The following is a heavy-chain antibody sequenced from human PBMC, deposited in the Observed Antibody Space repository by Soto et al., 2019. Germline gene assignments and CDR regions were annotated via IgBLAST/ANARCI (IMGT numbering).Heavy chain of an antibody. CDR3: AREPGYYYGWGRDDGNNWFDP. D-gene: IGHD3-10*01. J-gene: IGHJ5*02. Sequence: QVQLVQSGAEVKKPGASVKVSCKASGYTFTGYYMHWVRQAPGQGLEWMGWINPNSGGTNYAQKFQGRVTMTRDTSISTAYMELSRLRSDDTAVYYGAREPGYYYGWGRDDGNNWFDPWGQGTLVTVSS. CDR2: INPNSGGT. CDR1: GYTFTGYY. V-gene: IGHV1-2*02.